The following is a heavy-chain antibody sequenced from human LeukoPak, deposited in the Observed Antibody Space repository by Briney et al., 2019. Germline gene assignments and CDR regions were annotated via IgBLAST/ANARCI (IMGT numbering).Heavy chain of an antibody. CDR2: IRYDGSNK. V-gene: IGHV3-30*02. CDR1: GFTFSIYG. Sequence: GGSLRLSCAASGFTFSIYGMHWVRQAPGKGLEWVAFIRYDGSNKYYADSVKGRFTISRDNSKNTLYLQMNSLRAEDTAVYYCEKDGEITFGGVMIGYFDYWGQGTLVTVSS. D-gene: IGHD3-16*01. CDR3: EKDGEITFGGVMIGYFDY. J-gene: IGHJ4*02.